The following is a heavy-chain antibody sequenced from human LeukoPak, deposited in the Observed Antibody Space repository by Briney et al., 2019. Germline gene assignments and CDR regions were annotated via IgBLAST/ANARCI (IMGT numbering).Heavy chain of an antibody. Sequence: PSETLSLTCTVSGGSISSYYWSWVRQPPGKGLEWIGYIYYSGSTNYNPSLKSRVTISVDTSKNQCSLKLSSVTAADTAVYYCARDRVGGYYYDSSGFDYWGQGTLVTVSA. CDR3: ARDRVGGYYYDSSGFDY. CDR2: IYYSGST. J-gene: IGHJ4*02. CDR1: GGSISSYY. V-gene: IGHV4-59*01. D-gene: IGHD3-22*01.